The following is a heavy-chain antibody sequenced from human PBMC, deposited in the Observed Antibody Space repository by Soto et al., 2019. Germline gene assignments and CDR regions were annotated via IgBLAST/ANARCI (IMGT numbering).Heavy chain of an antibody. CDR1: GGTFSSYV. Sequence: ASLNGSGKASGGTFSSYVISWGRQTPGQGLEWMGGIIPIFGTANYAQKFQGRVTITADESTSTAYMELSSLRSEDTAVYYCARAIYSSSSGFDYWGQGTLGTVSS. J-gene: IGHJ4*02. CDR2: IIPIFGTA. V-gene: IGHV1-69*01. CDR3: ARAIYSSSSGFDY. D-gene: IGHD6-6*01.